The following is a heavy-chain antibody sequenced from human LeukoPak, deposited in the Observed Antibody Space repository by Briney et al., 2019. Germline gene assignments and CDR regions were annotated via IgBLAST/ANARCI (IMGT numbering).Heavy chain of an antibody. CDR3: ARDLGVVRGVFTLDY. CDR1: GFTFSSYS. CDR2: ISSSSSYI. V-gene: IGHV3-21*01. D-gene: IGHD3-10*01. J-gene: IGHJ4*02. Sequence: GGSLRLSCAASGFTFSSYSMNWVRQAPGKGLEWVSSISSSSSYIYYADSVKGRFTISRDNAKNSLYLQMNSLRAEDTAVYYCARDLGVVRGVFTLDYWGQGTLVTVSS.